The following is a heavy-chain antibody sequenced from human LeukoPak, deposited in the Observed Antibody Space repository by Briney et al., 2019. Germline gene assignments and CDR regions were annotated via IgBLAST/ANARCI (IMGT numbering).Heavy chain of an antibody. D-gene: IGHD2-2*01. V-gene: IGHV4-34*01. CDR1: GGSFSGYY. CDR2: INHSGST. Sequence: SETLSLTCAVYGGSFSGYYWSWIRQPPGKGLEWIGEINHSGSTNYNPSLKSRVTISVDTSKNQFSLKLSSVTAADTAVYYCARPHQGCSSTSCPNWFDPWGQGTLVTVSS. CDR3: ARPHQGCSSTSCPNWFDP. J-gene: IGHJ5*02.